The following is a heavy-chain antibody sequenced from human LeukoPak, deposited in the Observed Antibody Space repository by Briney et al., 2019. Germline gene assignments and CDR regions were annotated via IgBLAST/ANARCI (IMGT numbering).Heavy chain of an antibody. D-gene: IGHD3-16*02. CDR2: IYYSGST. J-gene: IGHJ4*02. CDR1: GGSISSYY. V-gene: IGHV4-59*12. Sequence: PSETLSLTCTVSGGSISSYYWSWVRQPPGKGLEWIGYIYYSGSTNYNPSLKSRVTISVDTSKNQFSLKLSSVTAADTAVYYCARTWREEGLGELSLKDYWGQGTLVTVSS. CDR3: ARTWREEGLGELSLKDY.